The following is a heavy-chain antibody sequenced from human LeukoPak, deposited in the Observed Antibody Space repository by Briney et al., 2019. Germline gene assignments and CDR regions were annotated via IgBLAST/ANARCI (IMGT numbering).Heavy chain of an antibody. Sequence: PSETLSLTCTVSGGSISSSSYYWGWIRQPPGKGLEWIGSIYYSGSTYYNPSLKSRVTISVDTSKNQFSLKLSSVTAADTAVYYCAREGQQLVPPFDYWGQGNLVTVSS. D-gene: IGHD6-6*01. CDR2: IYYSGST. V-gene: IGHV4-39*02. CDR3: AREGQQLVPPFDY. CDR1: GGSISSSSYY. J-gene: IGHJ4*02.